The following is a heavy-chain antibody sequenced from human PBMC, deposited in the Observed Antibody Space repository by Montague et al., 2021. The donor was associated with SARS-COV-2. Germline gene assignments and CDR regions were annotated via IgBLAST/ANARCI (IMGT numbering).Heavy chain of an antibody. D-gene: IGHD6-19*01. CDR2: ISIRGST. Sequence: TLSLTCTVSGGSISSGSYYWSWIRQPAGRGLEWIGRISIRGSTSYNPSLKSRVTISVDTSKNQFSLKLSSVTAADTAGYYCARDIAVAGLFDYWGQGTLVTVSS. CDR1: GGSISSGSYY. V-gene: IGHV4-61*02. J-gene: IGHJ4*02. CDR3: ARDIAVAGLFDY.